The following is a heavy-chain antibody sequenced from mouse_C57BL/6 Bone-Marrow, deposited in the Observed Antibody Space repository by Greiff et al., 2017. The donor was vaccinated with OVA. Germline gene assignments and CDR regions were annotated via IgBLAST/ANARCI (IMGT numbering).Heavy chain of an antibody. D-gene: IGHD1-1*01. CDR3: AKHCYGRSDY. V-gene: IGHV5-6*01. J-gene: IGHJ2*01. Sequence: EVNLVESGGDLVKPGGSLKLSCAASGFTFSSYGISWVRQSPDKSLEWVATISSGGSYTYYPDNVKGRFTIYRDNTKNNLYLQMSSLEYEDTAKYYCAKHCYGRSDYWGQGTTLTVSS. CDR2: ISSGGSYT. CDR1: GFTFSSYG.